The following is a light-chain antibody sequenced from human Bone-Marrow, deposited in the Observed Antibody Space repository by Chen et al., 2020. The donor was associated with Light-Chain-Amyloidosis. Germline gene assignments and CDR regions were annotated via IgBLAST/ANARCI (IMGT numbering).Light chain of an antibody. J-gene: IGLJ2*01. CDR3: QSADSSGTYEVI. CDR1: DLPTKY. V-gene: IGLV3-25*03. CDR2: RDT. Sequence: SYELTQPPSVSVSPGQTARITCSGDDLPTKYAYGYQQKPGQAPVLVIHRDTERPSGISERFSGSSSGTTATLTISGVQAEDEADYHCQSADSSGTYEVIFGGGTNLTVL.